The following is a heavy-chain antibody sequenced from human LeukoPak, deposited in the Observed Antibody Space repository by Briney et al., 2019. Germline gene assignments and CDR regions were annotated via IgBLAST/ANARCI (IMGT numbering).Heavy chain of an antibody. CDR2: INHSGST. CDR3: ARAPLRGPQKGFDY. Sequence: SETLFLTCAVYGGSFSGYYWSWIRQPPGKGLEWIGEINHSGSTNYNTSPKSRVTISVDTSKNQFSLKLSSVTAADTAVYYCARAPLRGPQKGFDYWGQGTLVTVSS. V-gene: IGHV4-34*01. D-gene: IGHD6-25*01. CDR1: GGSFSGYY. J-gene: IGHJ4*02.